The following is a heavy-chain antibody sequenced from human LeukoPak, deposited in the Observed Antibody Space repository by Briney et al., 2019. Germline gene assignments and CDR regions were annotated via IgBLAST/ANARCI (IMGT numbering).Heavy chain of an antibody. J-gene: IGHJ5*02. D-gene: IGHD5-12*01. V-gene: IGHV4-30-4*01. CDR2: IYYSGST. CDR1: GGSISSGDYY. Sequence: SETLSLTCTVSGGSISSGDYYWSWIRQPPGKGLEWIGYIYYSGSTYYNPSLKSRVTISEDTSKNQFSLKLSSVTAADTAVYYCARLVATIYNWFDPWGQGTLVTVSS. CDR3: ARLVATIYNWFDP.